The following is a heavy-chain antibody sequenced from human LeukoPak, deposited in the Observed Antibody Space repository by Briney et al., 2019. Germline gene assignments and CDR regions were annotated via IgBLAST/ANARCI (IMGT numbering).Heavy chain of an antibody. CDR2: IYYSGST. CDR1: XXXXSGDYY. D-gene: IGHD6-13*01. J-gene: IGHJ4*02. V-gene: IGHV4-30-4*01. Sequence: XXXXSGDYYWSWIXQPXGKGLEWIGYIYYSGSTYYNPSLKSRVTISVDTSKNQFSLKLSSVTAADTAAYYCARVLAAAGDFDYWGQGTLVTVSS. CDR3: ARVLAAAGDFDY.